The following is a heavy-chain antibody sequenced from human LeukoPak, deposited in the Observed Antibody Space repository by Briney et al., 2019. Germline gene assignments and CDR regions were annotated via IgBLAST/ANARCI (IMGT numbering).Heavy chain of an antibody. J-gene: IGHJ4*02. CDR2: IYSGGST. V-gene: IGHV3-53*01. CDR3: ARENSSGYYYVGYFDY. Sequence: GGSLRLSCAASGFTVSSNYMSWVRQAPGKGLEWVSVIYSGGSTYYADSVKGRFTISRDNSKNTLYLQMNSLRAEDTAVYYCARENSSGYYYVGYFDYWGQRTLVTVSS. CDR1: GFTVSSNY. D-gene: IGHD3-22*01.